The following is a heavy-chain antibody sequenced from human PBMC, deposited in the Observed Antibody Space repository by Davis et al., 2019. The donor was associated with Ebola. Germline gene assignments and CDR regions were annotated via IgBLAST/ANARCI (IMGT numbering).Heavy chain of an antibody. V-gene: IGHV4-61*01. D-gene: IGHD6-19*01. Sequence: SETLSLTCTVSGYSISSGYYWGWIRQPPGKGLEWIGYIYYSGSTNYNPSLKSRVTISVDTSKNQFSLKLSSVTAADTAVYYCARVLYSSGWYSPRIDPWGQGTLVTVSS. J-gene: IGHJ5*02. CDR2: IYYSGST. CDR3: ARVLYSSGWYSPRIDP. CDR1: GYSISSGYY.